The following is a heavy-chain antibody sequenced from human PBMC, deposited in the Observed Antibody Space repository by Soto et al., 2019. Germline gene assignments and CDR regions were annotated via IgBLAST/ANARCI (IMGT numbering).Heavy chain of an antibody. CDR2: ISAHNGNT. D-gene: IGHD1-1*01. J-gene: IGHJ4*02. CDR1: GYAFTTYG. Sequence: QVPLVQSGAEVKKPGASVKVSCKGSGYAFTTYGITWVRQAPGQGLEWMGWISAHNGNTNYAQKLQGRVTVTRDTSTSTAYMELRSLRSDDTAVYYSARGRYGDSWGQGALVTVSS. V-gene: IGHV1-18*01. CDR3: ARGRYGDS.